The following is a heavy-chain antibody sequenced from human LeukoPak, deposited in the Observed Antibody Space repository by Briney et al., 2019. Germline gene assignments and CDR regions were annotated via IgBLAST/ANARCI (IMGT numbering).Heavy chain of an antibody. CDR3: ARDSSLWFGAT. Sequence: PGGSLRLSCAASGFIFSNYAMSWVRQAPGKGPEWVSGISGGGGGTYYADSVKGRFTISRANSKNTLYLQMKSLRVDDTAVYYCARDSSLWFGATWGQGTLVIVSS. V-gene: IGHV3-23*01. CDR1: GFIFSNYA. J-gene: IGHJ4*02. D-gene: IGHD3-10*01. CDR2: ISGGGGGT.